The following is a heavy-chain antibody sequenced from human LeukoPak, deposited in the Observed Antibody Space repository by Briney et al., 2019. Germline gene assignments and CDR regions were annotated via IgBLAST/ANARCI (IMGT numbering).Heavy chain of an antibody. D-gene: IGHD6-19*01. CDR3: ARATPGFSSGWFNNWFDP. CDR1: GGSISNYY. Sequence: SETLSLTCTVSGGSISNYYWSWIRQPPGKELEWIGYIYHSGTTNYNPSLKSRVTISVDTSKNQFSLNLSSVTAADTAVYYCARATPGFSSGWFNNWFDPWGQGTLVTVSS. J-gene: IGHJ5*02. CDR2: IYHSGTT. V-gene: IGHV4-59*01.